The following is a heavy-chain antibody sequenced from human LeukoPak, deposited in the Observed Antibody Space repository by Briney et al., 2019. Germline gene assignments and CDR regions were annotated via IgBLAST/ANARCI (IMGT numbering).Heavy chain of an antibody. V-gene: IGHV3-48*01. CDR3: AKPYGVGIVVVPAALQYFQH. CDR1: GFTFSSYS. J-gene: IGHJ1*01. CDR2: ISSSSSTI. Sequence: PGGSLRLSCAASGFTFSSYSMNWVRQAPGKGLEWVSYISSSSSTIYYADSVKGRFTISRDNAKNSLYLQMNSLRAEDTAVYYCAKPYGVGIVVVPAALQYFQHWGQGTLVTVSS. D-gene: IGHD2-2*01.